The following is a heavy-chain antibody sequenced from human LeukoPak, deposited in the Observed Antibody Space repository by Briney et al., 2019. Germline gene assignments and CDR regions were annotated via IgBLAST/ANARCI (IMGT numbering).Heavy chain of an antibody. CDR1: GGSISSYY. D-gene: IGHD2-2*01. CDR2: IHSSGST. CDR3: ARHVKDIVVVPAAYYFDY. Sequence: SETLSLTCTVAGGSISSYYWSWIRPPPGKGMEWIGYIHSSGSTNYNPSLKTQVTIPVDTPKNQFSLKLSSVTAADTALYYCARHVKDIVVVPAAYYFDYWGQGTLVTVSS. V-gene: IGHV4-59*08. J-gene: IGHJ4*02.